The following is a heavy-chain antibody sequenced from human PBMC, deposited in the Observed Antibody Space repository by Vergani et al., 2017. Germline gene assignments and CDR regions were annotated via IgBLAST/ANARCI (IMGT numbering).Heavy chain of an antibody. V-gene: IGHV5-51*01. J-gene: IGHJ3*02. CDR3: ARRRYYYDSSGPHDAFDI. CDR2: IYPGDSDT. CDR1: GYSFTSYW. Sequence: EVQLVQSGAEVKKPGESLKISCKGSGYSFTSYWIGWVRQMPGKGLEWMGIIYPGDSDTRYSPSFQGQVTISADKSISTAYLQWSSLKASDTAMYYCARRRYYYDSSGPHDAFDIWGQGTMVTVSS. D-gene: IGHD3-22*01.